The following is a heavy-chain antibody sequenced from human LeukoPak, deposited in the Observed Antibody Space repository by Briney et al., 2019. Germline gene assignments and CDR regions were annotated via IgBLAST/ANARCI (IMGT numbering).Heavy chain of an antibody. CDR2: ISGSGGSA. CDR3: ANIAAPPTYYYYYYMDV. V-gene: IGHV3-23*01. J-gene: IGHJ6*03. Sequence: PGGSLRLSCAASGFTFSSYAMSWVRQAPGKGLEWVSAISGSGGSAYYADSVKGRFTISRDNCKNTLYLQMNSLRAEDTAVYYCANIAAPPTYYYYYYMDVWGKGTTVTVSS. D-gene: IGHD6-6*01. CDR1: GFTFSSYA.